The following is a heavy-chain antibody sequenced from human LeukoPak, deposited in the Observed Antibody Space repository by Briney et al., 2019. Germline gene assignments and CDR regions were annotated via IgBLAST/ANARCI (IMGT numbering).Heavy chain of an antibody. V-gene: IGHV4-39*01. CDR1: GGSISSSSYY. D-gene: IGHD3-3*01. Sequence: PSETLSLTCTVSGGSISSSSYYWGWIRQPPGKGLEWIGSIYYSGSTYYNPSLKSRVTISVDTSKNQFSLKLSSVTAADTAVYYCARLDVFWSGYYYFDYWGQGTLSPSPQ. CDR2: IYYSGST. CDR3: ARLDVFWSGYYYFDY. J-gene: IGHJ4*02.